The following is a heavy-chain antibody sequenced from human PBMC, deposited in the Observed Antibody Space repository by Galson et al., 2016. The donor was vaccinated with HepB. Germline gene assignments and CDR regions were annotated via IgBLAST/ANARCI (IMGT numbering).Heavy chain of an antibody. CDR3: ARTNYGDDVFEI. V-gene: IGHV4-59*01. CDR1: GGAINSYY. Sequence: ETLSLTCTVSGGAINSYYWSWIRQPPGKGLEWIGYIYYSGSTYYKPSLESRATISVDTSKNQFSLRLSSVTAADTAVYYCARTNYGDDVFEIRGQGTMVTVSS. CDR2: IYYSGST. J-gene: IGHJ3*02. D-gene: IGHD4-17*01.